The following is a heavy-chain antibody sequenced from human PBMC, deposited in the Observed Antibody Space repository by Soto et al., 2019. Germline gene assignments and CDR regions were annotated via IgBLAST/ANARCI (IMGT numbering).Heavy chain of an antibody. V-gene: IGHV1-8*01. CDR3: ARRPSEYYDFWSGYYNPYYYYYMDV. D-gene: IGHD3-3*01. CDR2: MNPNSGNT. CDR1: GYTFTSYD. J-gene: IGHJ6*03. Sequence: RASVKVSCKASGYTFTSYDINWVRQATGQGLEWMGWMNPNSGNTGYAQKFQGRVTMTRNTSISTAYMELSSLRSEDTAVYYCARRPSEYYDFWSGYYNPYYYYYMDVWGKGTTVTVSS.